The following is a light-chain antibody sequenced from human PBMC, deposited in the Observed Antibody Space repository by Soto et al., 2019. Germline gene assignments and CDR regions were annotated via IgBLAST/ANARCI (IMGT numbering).Light chain of an antibody. J-gene: IGKJ1*01. Sequence: AIRMTQSTSSFSASTGDRVTITCRASQGISSYLAWYQQKPGKAPKLLIYAASTLQSGVPSRFRGSGSGTDFSLTISCLQSEDFATYYCLQYYSYPWTFGQGTKVEIK. CDR2: AAS. CDR1: QGISSY. V-gene: IGKV1-8*01. CDR3: LQYYSYPWT.